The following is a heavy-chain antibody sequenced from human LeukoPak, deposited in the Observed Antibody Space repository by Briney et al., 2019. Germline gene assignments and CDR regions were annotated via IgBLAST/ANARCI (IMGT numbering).Heavy chain of an antibody. V-gene: IGHV3-23*01. CDR3: AKDPSVAVAGTLDY. J-gene: IGHJ4*02. CDR1: GFTFSSYA. D-gene: IGHD6-19*01. Sequence: PGGSLRLSCAASGFTFSSYAMSWVRQAPGKGLEWVSAISGSGGSTYYADSVKGRLTISRDNSKNTLYLQMNSLRAEDTAVYYCAKDPSVAVAGTLDYWGQGTLVTVSS. CDR2: ISGSGGST.